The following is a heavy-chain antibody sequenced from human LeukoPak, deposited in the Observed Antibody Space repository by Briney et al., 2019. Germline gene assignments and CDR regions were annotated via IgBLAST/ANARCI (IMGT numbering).Heavy chain of an antibody. CDR1: GGTFSSYA. J-gene: IGHJ4*02. D-gene: IGHD6-13*01. CDR2: IIPIFGTA. Sequence: SVKVSCKASGGTFSSYAISWLRQAPGQGLKWMGRIIPIFGTANYAQKFQGRVTITTDESTSTAYMELSSLRSEDTAVYYCARGAGSSWYMDYFDYWGQGTLVTVSS. CDR3: ARGAGSSWYMDYFDY. V-gene: IGHV1-69*05.